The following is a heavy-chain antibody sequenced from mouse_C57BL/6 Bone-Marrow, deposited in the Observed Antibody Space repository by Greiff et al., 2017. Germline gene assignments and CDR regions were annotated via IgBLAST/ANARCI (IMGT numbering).Heavy chain of an antibody. CDR2: IDPSDSYT. Sequence: QVQLKQPGAELVMPGASVKLSCKASGYTFTSYWMHWVKQRPGQGLEWIGEIDPSDSYTNYNQKFKGKSTLTVDKSSSTAYMQLSSLTSEDSAVYYCARYGGGSFDYWGQGTTLTVSS. CDR1: GYTFTSYW. J-gene: IGHJ2*01. CDR3: ARYGGGSFDY. V-gene: IGHV1-69*01. D-gene: IGHD1-2*01.